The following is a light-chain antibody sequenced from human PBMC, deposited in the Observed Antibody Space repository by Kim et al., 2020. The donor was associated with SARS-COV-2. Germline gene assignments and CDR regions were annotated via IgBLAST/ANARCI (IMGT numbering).Light chain of an antibody. CDR2: GKN. CDR1: NLRNYY. V-gene: IGLV3-19*01. J-gene: IGLJ3*02. CDR3: NSRDSSGNHWV. Sequence: LGQTVRIKCQGDNLRNYYASWYQQKPRLAPVLVIYGKNNRPSGIPDRFSGSSSGNTASLTITGAQAEDEADYYCNSRDSSGNHWVFGGGTQLTVL.